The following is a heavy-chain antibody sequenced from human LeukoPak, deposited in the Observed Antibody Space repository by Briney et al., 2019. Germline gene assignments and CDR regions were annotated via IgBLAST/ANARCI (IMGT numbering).Heavy chain of an antibody. CDR3: ASSNSGSYYDNWFDR. V-gene: IGHV1-18*01. Sequence: GASVKVSCKASGYTFTSYGISWVRQAPGQGLEWMGWISAYNGNTNYAQKFQGRVTMTRDTSISTAYMELSRLRSDDTAVYYCASSNSGSYYDNWFDRWGQGTLVTVSS. D-gene: IGHD1-26*01. CDR1: GYTFTSYG. CDR2: ISAYNGNT. J-gene: IGHJ5*02.